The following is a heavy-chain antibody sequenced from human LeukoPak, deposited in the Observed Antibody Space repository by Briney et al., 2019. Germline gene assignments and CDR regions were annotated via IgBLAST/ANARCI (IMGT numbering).Heavy chain of an antibody. CDR2: IYPGDSGP. Sequence: GESLKISCKVSGYSFTSYCIGWVRQMPGKGLEWMGIIYPGDSGPTYSPSFQGQVTIYVDKSINTAYLQWSSLQASDTAMYYCGMSGDRVPLQDDVFDVWGQGTMVTVST. J-gene: IGHJ3*01. CDR1: GYSFTSYC. D-gene: IGHD1-26*01. CDR3: GMSGDRVPLQDDVFDV. V-gene: IGHV5-51*01.